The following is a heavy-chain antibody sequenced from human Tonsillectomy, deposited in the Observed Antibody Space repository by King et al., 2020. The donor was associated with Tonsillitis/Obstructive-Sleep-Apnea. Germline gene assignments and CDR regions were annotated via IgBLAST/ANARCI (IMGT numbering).Heavy chain of an antibody. Sequence: LTLKESGPVLVKPTETLTLTCTVSGFSLSNARMGVSWIRQPPGKALKWLAHIFSNDEKSYSTSLKSRLTISKDTSKSQVVLTMTNMDPVDTATYYCARIRGDLDFTGYMDVWGKGTTVTVSS. J-gene: IGHJ6*03. CDR3: ARIRGDLDFTGYMDV. D-gene: IGHD2-21*02. V-gene: IGHV2-26*01. CDR2: IFSNDEK. CDR1: GFSLSNARMG.